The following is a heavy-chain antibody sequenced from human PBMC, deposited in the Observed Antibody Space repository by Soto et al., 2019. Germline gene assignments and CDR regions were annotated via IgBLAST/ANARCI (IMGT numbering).Heavy chain of an antibody. CDR3: ATMGTPATGLYYFDY. V-gene: IGHV4-30-2*05. CDR2: MYYSGST. J-gene: IGHJ4*02. CDR1: GGSISSGGYS. Sequence: SETLSLTCAVSGGSISSGGYSWSWIRQPPGKGLEWIGFMYYSGSTYYNPSLKSRVTISIDTSKNQFSLNLSFVTAADTAVYYCATMGTPATGLYYFDYWGQGTLVTVSS. D-gene: IGHD2-15*01.